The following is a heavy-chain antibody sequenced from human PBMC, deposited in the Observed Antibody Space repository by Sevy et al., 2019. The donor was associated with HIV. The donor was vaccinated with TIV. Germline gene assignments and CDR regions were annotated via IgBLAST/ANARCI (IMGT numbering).Heavy chain of an antibody. D-gene: IGHD5-12*01. Sequence: GGSLRLSCAASGFTFSYYSMNWVRQAPGKGLEWISYINSNSNTRHYADSVQGRFTISRDNAKKSLFLQMNSLRDEDSAVYFCARDKVETATITTFDYWGQGTLVTVSS. V-gene: IGHV3-48*02. CDR3: ARDKVETATITTFDY. CDR1: GFTFSYYS. CDR2: INSNSNTR. J-gene: IGHJ4*02.